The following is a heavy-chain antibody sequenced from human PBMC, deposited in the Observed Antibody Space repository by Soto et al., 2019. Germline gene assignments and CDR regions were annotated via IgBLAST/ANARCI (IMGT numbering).Heavy chain of an antibody. CDR1: GFTFSSYA. Sequence: AGGSLRLSCAASGFTFSSYAMSWVRQAPGKGLEWVSSISDSGSSTYSADSVKGRFIVSRDNSKSTLYLQMSSLRAEDTAVYYCAKRLSQTTTDWFGPWGQGTLVTVSS. V-gene: IGHV3-23*01. J-gene: IGHJ5*02. CDR2: ISDSGSST. CDR3: AKRLSQTTTDWFGP. D-gene: IGHD6-25*01.